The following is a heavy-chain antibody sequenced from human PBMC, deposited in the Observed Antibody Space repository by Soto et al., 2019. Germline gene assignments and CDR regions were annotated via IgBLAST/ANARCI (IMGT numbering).Heavy chain of an antibody. D-gene: IGHD2-15*01. Sequence: VQLVQSGAEVQKPGSSVKVSCKASGGTFSSYAISWVRQAPGQGLAWLGGIIPIFGTANYAQKFQGSVTITADESTSTAYMELSSLRSEDTAVYYCARSVVVVAAIYYYYYYGMDVWGQVTTVTVSS. V-gene: IGHV1-69*01. CDR1: GGTFSSYA. J-gene: IGHJ6*02. CDR2: IIPIFGTA. CDR3: ARSVVVVAAIYYYYYYGMDV.